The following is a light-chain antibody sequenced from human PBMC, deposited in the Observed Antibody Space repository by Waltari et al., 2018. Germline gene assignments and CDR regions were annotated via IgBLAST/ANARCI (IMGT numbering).Light chain of an antibody. CDR2: HAS. CDR3: QKYESLPAT. V-gene: IGKV3-20*01. J-gene: IGKJ1*01. Sequence: EIVLTQSPGSLSLSLGERATLSCRASQSVSKYLAWYQQKPGQAPRLLIYHASSRATGIPDRFSGSVFGTDFSLTISRLEPEDFAVYYCQKYESLPATFGQGTKVEIK. CDR1: QSVSKY.